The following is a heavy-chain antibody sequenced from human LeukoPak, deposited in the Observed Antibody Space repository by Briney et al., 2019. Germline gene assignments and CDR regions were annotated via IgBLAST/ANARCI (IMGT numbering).Heavy chain of an antibody. CDR2: IIPIFGTA. V-gene: IGHV1-69*06. D-gene: IGHD3-22*01. J-gene: IGHJ4*02. CDR1: GGTFSTYA. Sequence: GASVKVSCKASGGTFSTYATSWVRQAPGQGLEWMGRIIPIFGTANYAQKFQGRVTITADKSTSTAYRYLGSLRSEDTAGYYCARGTGNLLPYWGQGTLVTVSS. CDR3: ARGTGNLLPY.